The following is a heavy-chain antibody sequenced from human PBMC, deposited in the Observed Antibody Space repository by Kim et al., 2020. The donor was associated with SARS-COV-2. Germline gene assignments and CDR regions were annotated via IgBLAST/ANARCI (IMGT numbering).Heavy chain of an antibody. D-gene: IGHD3-22*01. CDR3: ARGDGKYYYDSSGYPHF. J-gene: IGHJ4*01. V-gene: IGHV3-30-3*01. Sequence: GGSLRLSCAASGFTFSSYAMHWVRQAPGKGLEWVAVISYDGSNKYYADSVKGRFTISRDNSKNTLYLQMNSLRAEDTAVYYCARGDGKYYYDSSGYPHF. CDR2: ISYDGSNK. CDR1: GFTFSSYA.